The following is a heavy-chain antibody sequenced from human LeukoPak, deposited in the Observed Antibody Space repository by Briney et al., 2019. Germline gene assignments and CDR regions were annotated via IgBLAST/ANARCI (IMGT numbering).Heavy chain of an antibody. CDR2: FSFSGSS. J-gene: IGHJ4*02. D-gene: IGHD5-12*01. Sequence: SETLSLTCRVSRAAISAYYWGWIRQPPGKGLEWIGHFSFSGSSKYSPSLKSRVTLSFDMSRKELSLTMTSVTAADTAVYFCTRGVRGFSGSDSIVDYFDYWGQGTLVTVFS. CDR3: TRGVRGFSGSDSIVDYFDY. V-gene: IGHV4-59*01. CDR1: RAAISAYY.